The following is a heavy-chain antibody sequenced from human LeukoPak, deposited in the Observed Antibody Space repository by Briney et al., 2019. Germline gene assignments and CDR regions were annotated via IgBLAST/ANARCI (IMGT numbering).Heavy chain of an antibody. D-gene: IGHD3-3*01. CDR3: ARVYQGVAIFDGIDY. CDR2: ISNSGSSI. Sequence: GGSLRLSCAASGFTFSDYYMNWIRQAPGKGLEWVSYISNSGSSIYYADSVKGRFTISRDNAKNSLYLLMNSLRAEDTAVYYCARVYQGVAIFDGIDYWGQGTLVTVSS. J-gene: IGHJ4*02. CDR1: GFTFSDYY. V-gene: IGHV3-11*04.